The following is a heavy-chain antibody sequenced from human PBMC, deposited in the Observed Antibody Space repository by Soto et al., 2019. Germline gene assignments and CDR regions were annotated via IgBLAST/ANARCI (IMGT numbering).Heavy chain of an antibody. CDR3: ARVGDIVVVPAARGNGMDV. J-gene: IGHJ6*02. V-gene: IGHV1-18*04. D-gene: IGHD2-2*01. Sequence: QVQLVQSGAEVKKPGASVKVSCKASGYTFTSYGISWVRQAPGQGLEWMGWISAYNGNTNYAQKIQGRATMTTDTYTSTDYMELRSLRSDDTAVYYCARVGDIVVVPAARGNGMDVWGQGTTVTVSS. CDR2: ISAYNGNT. CDR1: GYTFTSYG.